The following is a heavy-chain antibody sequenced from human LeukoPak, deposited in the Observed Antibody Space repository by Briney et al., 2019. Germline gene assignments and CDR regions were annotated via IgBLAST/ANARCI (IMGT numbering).Heavy chain of an antibody. V-gene: IGHV3-9*01. CDR1: GFSFADAT. CDR3: AKDPYMDV. CDR2: INWNSGTM. Sequence: GRSLRLSCAASGFSFADATMHWVRQVPGKGLEWVSGINWNSGTMGYADSVKGRFTVSRDNAKNSLYLQTNSLKTEDTALYYCAKDPYMDVWGKGTTVTVSS. J-gene: IGHJ6*03.